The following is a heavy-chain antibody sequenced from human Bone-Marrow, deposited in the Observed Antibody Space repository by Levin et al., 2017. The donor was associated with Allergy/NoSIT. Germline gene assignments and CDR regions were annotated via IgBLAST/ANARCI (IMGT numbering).Heavy chain of an antibody. CDR2: ISYSGIT. V-gene: IGHV4-39*01. CDR3: SRHRGPAGPDS. Sequence: SETLSLSCTVSGDSVSSSSHHWGWIRQPPGKGLEWIGSISYSGITHYNPSLKSRVTISVDTSKNQFSLNLSSVTAADTAVYYCSRHRGPAGPDSWGQGTLVTVS. J-gene: IGHJ4*02. D-gene: IGHD5-24*01. CDR1: GDSVSSSSHH.